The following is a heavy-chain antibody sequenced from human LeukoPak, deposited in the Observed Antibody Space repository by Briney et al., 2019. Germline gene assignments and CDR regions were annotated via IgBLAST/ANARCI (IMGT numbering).Heavy chain of an antibody. V-gene: IGHV4-38-2*02. Sequence: SETLSLTCSVSSFTTAYSWGWLRQPPGKGPEWVGNIFQNGNTYYNPSLKSRVTISVDTSKNQFSLNLRSLTAADTALYYCARDPTKGTVTIHFDLWGQGTLVTVSS. CDR3: ARDPTKGTVTIHFDL. J-gene: IGHJ4*02. CDR1: SFTTAYS. D-gene: IGHD4-17*01. CDR2: IFQNGNT.